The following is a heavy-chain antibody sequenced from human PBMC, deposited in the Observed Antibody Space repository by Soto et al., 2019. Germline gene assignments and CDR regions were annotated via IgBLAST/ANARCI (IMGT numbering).Heavy chain of an antibody. CDR3: ARDYVFWSGPDTLDQYGMDV. V-gene: IGHV1-18*01. Sequence: ASVKVSCKASGYTFTSYGISWVRQAPGQGLEWMGWISAYNGNTNYAQKLQGRVTMTTDTSTSTAYMELRSLRSDDTLVYYCARDYVFWSGPDTLDQYGMDVWGQGTTVTVSS. D-gene: IGHD3-3*01. J-gene: IGHJ6*02. CDR2: ISAYNGNT. CDR1: GYTFTSYG.